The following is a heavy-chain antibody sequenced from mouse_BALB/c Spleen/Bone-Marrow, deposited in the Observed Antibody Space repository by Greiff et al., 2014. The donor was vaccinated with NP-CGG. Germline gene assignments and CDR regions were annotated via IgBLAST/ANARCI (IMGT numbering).Heavy chain of an antibody. D-gene: IGHD1-1*01. CDR3: ARLEGNYGSTFAY. J-gene: IGHJ3*01. Sequence: VKLQESGAELVRPGASVKLSCKAFGYSFTSYWMNWVKQRPGHGLEWIGMIHPSDTETRLNQRFKDKATLTVDKSSSTAYMQLNSPTSEDSAVYYCARLEGNYGSTFAYWGQGTLVTVSA. CDR2: IHPSDTET. V-gene: IGHV1-61*01. CDR1: GYSFTSYW.